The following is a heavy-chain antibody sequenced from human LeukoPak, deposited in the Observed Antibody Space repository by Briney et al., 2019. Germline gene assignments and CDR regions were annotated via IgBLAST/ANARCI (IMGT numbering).Heavy chain of an antibody. CDR3: ARATYNYDTRGYRVLDY. Sequence: GGSLRLSCAASGFTFDDYAMHWVRQAPGKGLEWVSGISWNSGSIGYADSVKGRFTISRDNAKNSLYLQMNSLTAEDTAVYYCARATYNYDTRGYRVLDYWGQGTLVTVSS. J-gene: IGHJ4*02. V-gene: IGHV3-9*01. D-gene: IGHD3-22*01. CDR2: ISWNSGSI. CDR1: GFTFDDYA.